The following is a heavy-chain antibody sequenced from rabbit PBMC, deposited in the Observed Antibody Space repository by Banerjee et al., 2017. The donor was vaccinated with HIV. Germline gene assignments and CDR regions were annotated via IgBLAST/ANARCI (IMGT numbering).Heavy chain of an antibody. CDR3: ARSGGGVGYGLYL. J-gene: IGHJ4*01. Sequence: QSLEESGGDLVKPGASLTLTCTASGFSFSSSYYMYWVRQAPGKGLEWIACIYAGSSGAPYYASWAKGRFTMTKTSSTTVTLQMTSLTVADTGTYFCARSGGGVGYGLYLWGPGTLSPS. V-gene: IGHV1S40*01. CDR2: IYAGSSGAP. D-gene: IGHD6-1*01. CDR1: GFSFSSSYY.